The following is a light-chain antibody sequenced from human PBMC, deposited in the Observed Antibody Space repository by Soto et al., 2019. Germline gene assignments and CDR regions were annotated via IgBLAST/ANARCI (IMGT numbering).Light chain of an antibody. V-gene: IGKV3-20*01. CDR3: QQYGSSPFT. Sequence: EIVLTQSPGTLSLSPGERATLSCRASQSVSSSYLAWYQQKPGQAPRLLIYVASSRATGIPDRFSGSGSGTDFTLTISRLEPEDFAVYYCQQYGSSPFTFGTGTEVDIK. CDR2: VAS. CDR1: QSVSSSY. J-gene: IGKJ3*01.